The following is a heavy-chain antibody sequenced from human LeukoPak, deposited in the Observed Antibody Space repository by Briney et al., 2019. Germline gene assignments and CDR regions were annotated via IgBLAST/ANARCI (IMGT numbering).Heavy chain of an antibody. CDR2: INTNSGYT. Sequence: ASVKVSCKASGYTFTSYDINWVRQATGQGLEGMGWINTNSGYTGYAQKFRGRVTMIRNTSIPRAYMELSRLRSEDTAVYYCARENNDSPLLDNWFDPLGQGALVTVSS. V-gene: IGHV1-8*01. J-gene: IGHJ5*02. CDR3: ARENNDSPLLDNWFDP. D-gene: IGHD1/OR15-1a*01. CDR1: GYTFTSYD.